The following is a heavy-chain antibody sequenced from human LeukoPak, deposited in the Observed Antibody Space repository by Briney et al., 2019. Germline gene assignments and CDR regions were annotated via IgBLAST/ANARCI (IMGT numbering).Heavy chain of an antibody. J-gene: IGHJ4*02. CDR1: GYTFTGYY. CDR3: ARETAYSSSGTFDY. V-gene: IGHV1-2*02. CDR2: INPNSGGT. D-gene: IGHD6-13*01. Sequence: ASVKVSCKASGYTFTGYYMHWVRQAPGQGLEWMGWINPNSGGTNYAQKFQGRVTMTRDTSISTAYMELSRLRSDDTAVYYCARETAYSSSGTFDYWGQGTLVTVSS.